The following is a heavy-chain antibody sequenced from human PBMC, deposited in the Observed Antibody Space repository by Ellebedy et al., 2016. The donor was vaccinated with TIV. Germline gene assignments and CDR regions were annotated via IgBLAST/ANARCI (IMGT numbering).Heavy chain of an antibody. Sequence: GGSLRLSCAASGFTLSDYYMSWIRQAPGKGLEWVAITYSPSGTYYADSVKGRFSISRDNSKNIFFLIMTSLRAEDTAMYHCTRDYQWGLGTLVTVSS. CDR3: TRDYQ. CDR2: TYSPSGT. J-gene: IGHJ4*02. D-gene: IGHD2-2*01. V-gene: IGHV3-66*01. CDR1: GFTLSDYY.